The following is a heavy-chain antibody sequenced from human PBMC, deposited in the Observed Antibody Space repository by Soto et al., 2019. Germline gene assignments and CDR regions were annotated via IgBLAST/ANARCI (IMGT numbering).Heavy chain of an antibody. CDR1: GGTFSSHV. CDR3: ARDLSFRDGNIPPLAY. J-gene: IGHJ4*02. V-gene: IGHV1-69*01. Sequence: QVQLVQSGAEVKKPGSSVKVSCKASGGTFSSHVFNWVRQAPGQGLEWMGGIMPIIGTANYAQKFQGRVTFTGDDSTSTASMDRSSLRSEDPPVYYWARDLSFRDGNIPPLAYWAQGPLAPVPP. D-gene: IGHD2-21*01. CDR2: IMPIIGTA.